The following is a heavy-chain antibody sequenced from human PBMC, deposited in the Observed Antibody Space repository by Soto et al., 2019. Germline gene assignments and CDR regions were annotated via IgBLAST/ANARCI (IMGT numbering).Heavy chain of an antibody. CDR2: ILNDGSNR. Sequence: QVQLVESGGGVVQPARSLRLSCAASGFTFSNYGMHWVRQAPGKGLEWVAVILNDGSNRYHADSVKDRFTISRDKYKKPLYLQMNRLTAEDTAVYYCARDDEYSGNDIDVWGQGTTVTVS. J-gene: IGHJ6*02. CDR3: ARDDEYSGNDIDV. D-gene: IGHD3-10*01. V-gene: IGHV3-33*01. CDR1: GFTFSNYG.